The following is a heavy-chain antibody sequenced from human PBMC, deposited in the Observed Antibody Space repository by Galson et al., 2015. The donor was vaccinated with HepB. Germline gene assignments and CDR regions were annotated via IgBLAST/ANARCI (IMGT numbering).Heavy chain of an antibody. Sequence: SLRLSCAASGFTFSSYAMSWVRQAPGQGLEWVSSFSNIGGNTYYGDSVKGRFTISRGNSRSTLFLQMNNLRADDTAVYFCARHSLTGGFDYWGQGTLVTVSS. V-gene: IGHV3-23*01. CDR3: ARHSLTGGFDY. CDR2: FSNIGGNT. CDR1: GFTFSSYA. D-gene: IGHD3-9*01. J-gene: IGHJ4*02.